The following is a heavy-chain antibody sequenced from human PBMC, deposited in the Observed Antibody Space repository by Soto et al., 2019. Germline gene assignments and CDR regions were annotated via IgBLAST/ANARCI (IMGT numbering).Heavy chain of an antibody. CDR3: ARGGGDYDYAVDA. CDR1: GGSFY. V-gene: IGHV4-34*01. J-gene: IGHJ6*02. CDR2: IRHSGSI. D-gene: IGHD4-17*01. Sequence: QVQLQQWGAGLLKPSETLFLNCAVYGGSFYWTWIRQPPGKGLEWIGEIRHSGSINYNPSRKSRVSISIDRSKSHVALTVYSVTAADTAVYYCARGGGDYDYAVDAWGQETTVTVSS.